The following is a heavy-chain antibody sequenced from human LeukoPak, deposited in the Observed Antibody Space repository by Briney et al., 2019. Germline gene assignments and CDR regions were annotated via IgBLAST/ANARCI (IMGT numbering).Heavy chain of an antibody. Sequence: ASVKVSFKASGGPFSSYAISWVRQAPGQGLEWMGGIIPIFGTANYAQKFQGRVTITTDESTSTAYMELSSLRSEDTAVYYCASGGHYCSGGSCHTNWFDPWGQGTLVTVSS. V-gene: IGHV1-69*05. D-gene: IGHD2-15*01. CDR2: IIPIFGTA. CDR1: GGPFSSYA. CDR3: ASGGHYCSGGSCHTNWFDP. J-gene: IGHJ5*02.